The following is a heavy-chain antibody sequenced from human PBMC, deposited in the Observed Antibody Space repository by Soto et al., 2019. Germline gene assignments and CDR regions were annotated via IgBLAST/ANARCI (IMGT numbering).Heavy chain of an antibody. D-gene: IGHD3-9*01. CDR2: IYYSGST. J-gene: IGHJ3*02. V-gene: IGHV4-59*01. Sequence: QVQLQESGPGLVKPSETLSLTCTVSGGSISSYYWSWIRQPPGKGLEWIGYIYYSGSTNYNPSLTSRVTISADTSRNRFSRKLSSVTAADTAVYYCAIYDILTDYYAFDIWGQGTMVTVSS. CDR3: AIYDILTDYYAFDI. CDR1: GGSISSYY.